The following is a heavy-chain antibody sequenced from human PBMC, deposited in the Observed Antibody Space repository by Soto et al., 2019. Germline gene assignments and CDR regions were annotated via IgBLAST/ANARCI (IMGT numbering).Heavy chain of an antibody. CDR2: INPNSGGT. V-gene: IGHV1-2*04. J-gene: IGHJ4*02. D-gene: IGHD5-12*01. CDR3: ARDPWGYTLSFAF. Sequence: ASVKVSCKAPGYTFTGYYMHWVRQAPGQGLEWMGWINPNSGGTNYAQKFQGWVTMTRDTSISTAYMELSRLRSDDTAVYYCARDPWGYTLSFAFWGQGTLVTVSS. CDR1: GYTFTGYY.